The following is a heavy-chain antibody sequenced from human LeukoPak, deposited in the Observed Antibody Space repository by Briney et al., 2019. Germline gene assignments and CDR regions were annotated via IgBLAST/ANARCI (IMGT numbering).Heavy chain of an antibody. J-gene: IGHJ4*02. CDR2: IRYDGSNK. CDR1: GFTFSSYA. V-gene: IGHV3-30*02. D-gene: IGHD6-13*01. CDR3: AKVEYTSSWYGVGSLDY. Sequence: EGSLRLSCAASGFTFSSYAMHWVRQAPGKGLEWVAFIRYDGSNKYYADSVKGRFTISRDNSKDTLYLQMSSLRAEDTAVYYCAKVEYTSSWYGVGSLDYWGQGTLVTVSS.